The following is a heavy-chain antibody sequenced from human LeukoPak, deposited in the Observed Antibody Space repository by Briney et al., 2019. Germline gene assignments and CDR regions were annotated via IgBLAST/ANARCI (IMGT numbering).Heavy chain of an antibody. CDR1: GFTLSDYY. V-gene: IGHV3-11*01. Sequence: GGSLRLSCAASGFTLSDYYMTWIRQAPGKGLEWVSYISGNGRTIYYADSVKGRFTISRHNTKNSLSLQMHSLRAEDTAVYYCARDQGFAYDLDAFNVWGQGTMVTVSS. D-gene: IGHD3-22*01. CDR2: ISGNGRTI. CDR3: ARDQGFAYDLDAFNV. J-gene: IGHJ3*01.